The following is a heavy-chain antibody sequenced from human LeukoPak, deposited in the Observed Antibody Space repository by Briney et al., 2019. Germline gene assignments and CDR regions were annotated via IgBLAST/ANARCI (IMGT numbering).Heavy chain of an antibody. D-gene: IGHD3-16*02. J-gene: IGHJ5*02. CDR3: ARLNTRYTVLA. Sequence: PSATLSLTCTVSGDSVSSSISYWGWIRQAPGKGLEGIGSVYYTGRTDYTPSLKTRATIHMDPSKNHFSLNLTSVTVADTAVYYCARLNTRYTVLAWGQGTLVSVSS. V-gene: IGHV4-39*01. CDR2: VYYTGRT. CDR1: GDSVSSSISY.